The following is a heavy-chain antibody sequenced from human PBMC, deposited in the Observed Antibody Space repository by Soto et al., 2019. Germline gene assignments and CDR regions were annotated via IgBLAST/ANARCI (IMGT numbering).Heavy chain of an antibody. CDR1: GGSFSSYA. J-gene: IGHJ6*02. D-gene: IGHD2-15*01. Sequence: SVKVSCTASGGSFSSYAICWVRQAPGQGLEWMGGIIPIFGTAHYPQEVQGRVTITADESTSTAYMELSSLRSEDTAVYYCASGAYCSGASCYSGRYYYGMDVWGQ. V-gene: IGHV1-69*13. CDR3: ASGAYCSGASCYSGRYYYGMDV. CDR2: IIPIFGTA.